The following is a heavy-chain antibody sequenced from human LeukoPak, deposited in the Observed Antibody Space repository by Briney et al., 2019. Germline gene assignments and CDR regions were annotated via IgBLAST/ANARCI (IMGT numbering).Heavy chain of an antibody. CDR1: GVSLSRYY. D-gene: IGHD5-18*01. Sequence: PQTLSLSCTVSGVSLSRYYWGWIRQPPGEGLEWIGYIYYSGSTTYNTSLKSRVTISVDTSKNQFSLKVISVTAADTAVYYCGREQDTAILGVRACDIWGQGTMVIVSS. J-gene: IGHJ3*02. CDR2: IYYSGST. CDR3: GREQDTAILGVRACDI. V-gene: IGHV4-59*01.